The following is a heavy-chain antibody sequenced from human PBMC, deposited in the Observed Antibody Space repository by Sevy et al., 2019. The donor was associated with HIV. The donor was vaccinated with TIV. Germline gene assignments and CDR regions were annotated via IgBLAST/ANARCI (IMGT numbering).Heavy chain of an antibody. CDR2: IYHDGST. V-gene: IGHV4-38-2*02. Sequence: SETLSLTCTVSGYSISSAYSWGWIRQPPGKRLEWITNIYHDGSTYYNPSLNSRVTISIDTSKNQFSLKLCSVTAADTAVYYCSSFGRLIIINDDTFEIWGQGTMVTVSS. J-gene: IGHJ3*02. CDR1: GYSISSAYS. D-gene: IGHD3-9*01. CDR3: SSFGRLIIINDDTFEI.